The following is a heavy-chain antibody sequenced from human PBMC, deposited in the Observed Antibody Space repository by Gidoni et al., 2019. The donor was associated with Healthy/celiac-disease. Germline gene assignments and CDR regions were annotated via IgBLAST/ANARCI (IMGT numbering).Heavy chain of an antibody. V-gene: IGHV4-34*01. CDR3: ARGLQNMNYYGSGSYSQIDY. J-gene: IGHJ4*02. D-gene: IGHD3-10*01. CDR2: NHSGST. CDR1: WVLQWLL. Sequence: QVQLQQWGAGLLKPSETLWWVLQWLLLELDPPAPREGAGVDWGINHSGSTNYNPSLKSRVTISVDTSKNQFSLKLSSVTAADTAVYYCARGLQNMNYYGSGSYSQIDYWGQGTLVTVSS.